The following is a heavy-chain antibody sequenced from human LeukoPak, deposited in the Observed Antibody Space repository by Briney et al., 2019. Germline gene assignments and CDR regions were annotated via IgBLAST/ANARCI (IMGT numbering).Heavy chain of an antibody. V-gene: IGHV4-4*07. J-gene: IGHJ3*02. D-gene: IGHD3-22*01. CDR3: ARDDSSGYYSYNAFDI. Sequence: SKTLSLTCTVSGGSISSYYWSWIRQPAGKGLEWIGRIYTSGSTNYNPSLKSRVTMSVDTSKNQFPLKLSSVTAADTAVYYCARDDSSGYYSYNAFDIWGQGTMVTVSS. CDR2: IYTSGST. CDR1: GGSISSYY.